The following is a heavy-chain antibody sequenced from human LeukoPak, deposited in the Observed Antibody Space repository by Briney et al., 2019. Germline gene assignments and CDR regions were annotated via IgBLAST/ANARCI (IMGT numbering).Heavy chain of an antibody. CDR2: VSTYNGNV. V-gene: IGHV1-18*01. CDR1: RYTFTSYN. Sequence: ASVKVSCKASRYTFTSYNIAWVRQATGQGLEWISWVSTYNGNVNFAQKVQGRVITTTDTSTRTAYMELRSLRSDDTAVYFCARELQSHYFDYWGQGTLVTVSS. J-gene: IGHJ4*02. CDR3: ARELQSHYFDY. D-gene: IGHD3-10*01.